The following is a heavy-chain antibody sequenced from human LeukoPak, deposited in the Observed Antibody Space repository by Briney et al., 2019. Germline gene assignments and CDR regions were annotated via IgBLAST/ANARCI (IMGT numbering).Heavy chain of an antibody. CDR2: IIPIFGTA. J-gene: IGHJ4*02. CDR1: GGAFSSYA. V-gene: IGHV1-69*13. D-gene: IGHD3-10*01. CDR3: GGEKYYSVSGSYFSFVY. Sequence: SVKVSCKASGGAFSSYAISWVRQAPGQGLEWMGGIIPIFGTANYAQKFQGRVTITADESTSTAYMELRRLRSEDTAVDYCGGEKYYSVSGSYFSFVYWGQGNLVTASS.